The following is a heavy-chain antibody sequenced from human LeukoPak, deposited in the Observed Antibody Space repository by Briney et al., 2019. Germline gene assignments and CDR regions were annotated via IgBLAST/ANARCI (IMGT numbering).Heavy chain of an antibody. CDR1: GGSISSYY. Sequence: PSETLSLTCTVSGGSISSYYWSWIRQPPGKGLEWIGEINHSGSTNYNPSLKSRVTISVDTSKNQFSLKLSSVTAADTAVYYCARMVATYYYHYGMDVWGQGTTVTVSS. D-gene: IGHD5-12*01. V-gene: IGHV4-34*01. CDR2: INHSGST. CDR3: ARMVATYYYHYGMDV. J-gene: IGHJ6*02.